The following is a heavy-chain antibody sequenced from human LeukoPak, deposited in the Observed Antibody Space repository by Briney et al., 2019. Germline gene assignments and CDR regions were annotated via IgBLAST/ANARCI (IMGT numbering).Heavy chain of an antibody. D-gene: IGHD3-22*01. CDR1: GFTFSSYG. CDR2: ISGSGGNT. V-gene: IGHV3-23*01. CDR3: AKTNGYYDY. Sequence: GGSLRLSCAASGFTFSSYGMSWVRQAPGKGLEWVSSISGSGGNTYYADSAKGRFTISRDNSKSTVYLQMNSLRAEDTAVYHCAKTNGYYDYWGQGTLVTVSS. J-gene: IGHJ4*02.